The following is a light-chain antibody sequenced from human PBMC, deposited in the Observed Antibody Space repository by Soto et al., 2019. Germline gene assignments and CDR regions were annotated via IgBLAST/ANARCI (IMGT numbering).Light chain of an antibody. CDR1: SSDVGSYNH. CDR3: NSYAVTGAWV. Sequence: QSALTQPPSASGSPGQSVTISCTGTSSDVGSYNHVSWYQQHPGKAPKLMIYEVNMRPSGVPDRFSGSKSGNTASLTVSGLQAEDEADYYCNSYAVTGAWVFGGGTKVTVL. CDR2: EVN. V-gene: IGLV2-8*01. J-gene: IGLJ3*02.